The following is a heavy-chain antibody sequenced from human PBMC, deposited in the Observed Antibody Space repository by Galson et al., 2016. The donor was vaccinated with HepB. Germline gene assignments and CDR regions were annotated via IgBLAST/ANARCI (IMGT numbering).Heavy chain of an antibody. D-gene: IGHD2-21*01. CDR2: ILHSRSPDA. J-gene: IGHJ2*01. CDR3: ARDFGGGCGSERCAYWYFDL. Sequence: SETLSLTCVVSGGSIISRNWWSWFRQPPGKGLEWIGEILHSRSPDANYNPSLKSRVTISLDKSKNQFSLGLTSVTDADAAMYYCARDFGGGCGSERCAYWYFDLWGRGTLVTVSS. CDR1: GGSIISRNW. V-gene: IGHV4/OR15-8*01.